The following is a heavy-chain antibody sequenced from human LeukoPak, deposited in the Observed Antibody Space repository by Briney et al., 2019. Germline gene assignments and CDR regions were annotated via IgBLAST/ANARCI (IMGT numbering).Heavy chain of an antibody. CDR3: ASQAEWLLFAFDP. V-gene: IGHV4-59*01. CDR2: IYYSGST. J-gene: IGHJ5*02. Sequence: PSETLSLTCTVSGGSISSYYWSWIRQPPGKGLEWIGYIYYSGSTNYNPSLKSRVTISVDTSKNQFSLKLSSVTAADTAVYYCASQAEWLLFAFDPWGQGTLVTVSS. D-gene: IGHD3-3*01. CDR1: GGSISSYY.